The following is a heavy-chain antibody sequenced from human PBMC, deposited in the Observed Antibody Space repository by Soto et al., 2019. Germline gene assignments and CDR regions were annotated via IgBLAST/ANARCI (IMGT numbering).Heavy chain of an antibody. V-gene: IGHV4-31*03. CDR1: GGSISSGGYY. Sequence: PSETLSLTCTVSGGSISSGGYYWSWIRQHPGKGLEWIGYIYYSGSTYYNPSLKSRVTISVDTSKNQFSLKLSSVTAADTAVYYCARFEGRLRGSSLDYFDYWGQGTLVTVYS. D-gene: IGHD6-13*01. CDR3: ARFEGRLRGSSLDYFDY. J-gene: IGHJ4*02. CDR2: IYYSGST.